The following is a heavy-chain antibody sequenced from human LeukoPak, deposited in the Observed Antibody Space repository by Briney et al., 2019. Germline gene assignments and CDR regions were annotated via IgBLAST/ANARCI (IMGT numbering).Heavy chain of an antibody. J-gene: IGHJ4*02. D-gene: IGHD3-10*01. V-gene: IGHV3-23*01. CDR3: AKDRNPYGSGSYYQDY. CDR1: GFTFSSYA. Sequence: PGGSLRLSCVASGFTFSSYALSWVRQAPGKGLDCVSVISGSDGYTYYADSVKGRFTISRDNSKNTLYLQMNSLRFEDTAVYYCAKDRNPYGSGSYYQDYWGQGTLVTVSS. CDR2: ISGSDGYT.